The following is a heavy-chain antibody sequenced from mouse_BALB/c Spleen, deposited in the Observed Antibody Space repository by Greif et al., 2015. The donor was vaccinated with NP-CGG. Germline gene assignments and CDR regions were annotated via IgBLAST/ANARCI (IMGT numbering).Heavy chain of an antibody. J-gene: IGHJ4*01. V-gene: IGHV1S81*02. CDR2: INPSNGGT. CDR1: GYTFTSYY. CDR3: TRGTMITLYYYAMDY. Sequence: QVQLQQSGAELVKPGASVKLSCKASGYTFTSYYMYWVKQRPGQGLEWIGEINPSNGGTNFNEKFKSKATLTVDKSSSTAYMQLSSLTSEDSAVYYCTRGTMITLYYYAMDYWGQGTSVTVSS. D-gene: IGHD2-4*01.